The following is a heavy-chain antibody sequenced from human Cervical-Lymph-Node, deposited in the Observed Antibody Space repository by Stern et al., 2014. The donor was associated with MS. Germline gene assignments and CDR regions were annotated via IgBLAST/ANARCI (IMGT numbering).Heavy chain of an antibody. J-gene: IGHJ6*02. CDR2: ISYDGTNE. V-gene: IGHV3-30*18. CDR1: GFSFSSHV. Sequence: VQLVESGGGVVQPGKSLRLSCAAAGFSFSSHVMYWVRQAPGKGLEWVAVISYDGTNEDYADTVKGRFTISRDNSKNTLLLQMNSLRAEDTAVYYCAKEGAVLVKSYGLDVWGQGTTVTVS. D-gene: IGHD2-21*01. CDR3: AKEGAVLVKSYGLDV.